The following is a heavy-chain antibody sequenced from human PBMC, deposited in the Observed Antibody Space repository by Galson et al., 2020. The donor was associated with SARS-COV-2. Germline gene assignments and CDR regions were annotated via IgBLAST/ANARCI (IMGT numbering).Heavy chain of an antibody. CDR1: GFTFSSYA. Sequence: QLGESLKISCAASGFTFSSYAMHWVRQAPGKGLEWVAVISYDGSNKYYADSVKGRFTISRDNSKNTLYLQMNSLRAEDTAVYYCARDSSGGYQLLYSIDYWGQGTLVTVSS. D-gene: IGHD2-2*02. V-gene: IGHV3-30*04. CDR2: ISYDGSNK. CDR3: ARDSSGGYQLLYSIDY. J-gene: IGHJ4*02.